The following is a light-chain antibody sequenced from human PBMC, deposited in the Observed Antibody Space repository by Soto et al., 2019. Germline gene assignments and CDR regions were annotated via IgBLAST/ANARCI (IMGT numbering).Light chain of an antibody. J-gene: IGKJ1*01. CDR1: QSVFFSPNNKNY. Sequence: DIVMTQSPDSLALSLGERATISCKSSQSVFFSPNNKNYLGWYQQKPGTAPKLLIYHASTLESGVPSRFSGSGSGTEFTLTISSLQPDDFATYYCQQYNSYSFGQGTKVDIK. CDR3: QQYNSYS. V-gene: IGKV4-1*01. CDR2: HAS.